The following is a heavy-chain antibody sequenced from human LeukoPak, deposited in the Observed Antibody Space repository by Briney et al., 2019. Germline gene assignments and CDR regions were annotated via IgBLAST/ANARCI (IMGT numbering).Heavy chain of an antibody. CDR1: GYTFTGNY. J-gene: IGHJ6*03. CDR2: INPNNGGT. CDR3: ARDAPYYDFWSGYYRDYYYYYYMDV. D-gene: IGHD3-3*01. Sequence: ASVKVSCKASGYTFTGNYIHWVRQAPGQGLEWMGWINPNNGGTKFAQKFQGRVTMTRDTSISTVYMELSRLRSDDTAVYYCARDAPYYDFWSGYYRDYYYYYYMDVWGKGTTVTVSS. V-gene: IGHV1-2*02.